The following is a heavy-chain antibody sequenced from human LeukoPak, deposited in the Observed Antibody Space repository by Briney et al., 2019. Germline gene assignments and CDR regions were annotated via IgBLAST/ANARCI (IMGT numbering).Heavy chain of an antibody. J-gene: IGHJ6*02. D-gene: IGHD7-27*01. V-gene: IGHV3-23*01. CDR2: FSATDGGT. CDR3: ASGSGDRYYYYYYGMDV. Sequence: PGGSLRLSCAASGFTFSTYAMTWVRLAPGKGLEWVSAFSATDGGTQYADSVKGRFTISRDNSKNTLYLQMNSLRAEDTAVYYCASGSGDRYYYYYYGMDVWGQGTTVTVSS. CDR1: GFTFSTYA.